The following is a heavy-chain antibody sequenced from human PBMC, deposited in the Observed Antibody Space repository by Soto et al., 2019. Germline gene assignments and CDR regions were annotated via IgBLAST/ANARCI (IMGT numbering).Heavy chain of an antibody. Sequence: SETLSPPRTVSCGPLSSYYWSWIRQPPGKGLEWIGYIYYSGSTNYNPSLKSRVTISVDTSKNQFSLKLSSVTAADTAVYYCARRYGYSFDYWGQGTLVTAPQ. D-gene: IGHD1-1*01. J-gene: IGHJ4*02. CDR3: ARRYGYSFDY. CDR1: CGPLSSYY. CDR2: IYYSGST. V-gene: IGHV4-59*08.